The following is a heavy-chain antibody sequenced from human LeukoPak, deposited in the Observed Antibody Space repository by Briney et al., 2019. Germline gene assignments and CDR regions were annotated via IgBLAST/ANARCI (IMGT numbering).Heavy chain of an antibody. CDR1: GFTFSSYA. CDR2: ISYDGSNK. CDR3: ARDRDSHLILIDY. Sequence: TGGSLRLSCAASGFTFSSYAMHWVRQAPGKGLEWVAVISYDGSNKYYADSVKGRFTISRDNSKNTLYLQMNSLRAEDTAVYYCARDRDSHLILIDYWGQGTLVTVSS. J-gene: IGHJ4*02. D-gene: IGHD2-8*01. V-gene: IGHV3-30-3*01.